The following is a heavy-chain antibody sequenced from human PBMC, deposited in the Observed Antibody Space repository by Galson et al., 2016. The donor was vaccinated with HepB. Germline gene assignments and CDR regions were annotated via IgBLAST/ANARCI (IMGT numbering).Heavy chain of an antibody. CDR3: AKGPYTVLALDY. D-gene: IGHD4-17*01. J-gene: IGHJ4*02. Sequence: SLRLSCAASGFTFNNYWMTWVRQAPGKRLEFVANIKEDGSVKNYVDSVKGRFTISRDNAKNSLYLQMNKLRAEDTALYYCAKGPYTVLALDYWGQGTLVTVSS. CDR1: GFTFNNYW. CDR2: IKEDGSVK. V-gene: IGHV3-7*03.